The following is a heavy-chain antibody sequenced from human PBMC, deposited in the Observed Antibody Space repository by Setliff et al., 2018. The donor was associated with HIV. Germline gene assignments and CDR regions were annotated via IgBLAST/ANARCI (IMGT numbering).Heavy chain of an antibody. V-gene: IGHV4-59*13. J-gene: IGHJ4*02. CDR3: ARGRSRYYYDGSGYYVDY. D-gene: IGHD3-22*01. Sequence: SETLSLTCTVSGVSISDYYWSWIRQPPGKGLEWIGYIYFSGSTNYNPSLKGRVTLSVDTSKNQLSLKLSSVTAADTAVYYCARGRSRYYYDGSGYYVDYWGQGTLVTVSS. CDR2: IYFSGST. CDR1: GVSISDYY.